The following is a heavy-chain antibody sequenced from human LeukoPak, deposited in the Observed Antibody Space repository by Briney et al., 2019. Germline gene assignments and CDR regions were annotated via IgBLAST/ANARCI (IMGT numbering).Heavy chain of an antibody. V-gene: IGHV4-59*02. Sequence: PSETLSLTCSVSGGSVSSYYWSWIRQPPWKGLEWIGYMYNSGSHYYNPSLKSRVTISLDTSENQFSLKLTSVTAADTAVYYCARSSYSGTYAGGYWGQGLLVTVSS. D-gene: IGHD1-26*01. CDR1: GGSVSSYY. CDR3: ARSSYSGTYAGGY. J-gene: IGHJ4*02. CDR2: MYNSGSH.